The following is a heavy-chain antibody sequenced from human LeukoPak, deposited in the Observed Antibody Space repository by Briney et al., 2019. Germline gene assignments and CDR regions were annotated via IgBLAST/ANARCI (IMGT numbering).Heavy chain of an antibody. V-gene: IGHV3-21*01. D-gene: IGHD6-13*01. CDR1: GFTFSSYN. Sequence: GGSLRLSCAASGFTFSSYNVNWVRQAPGKGLEWVSSISVSSTYTFYADSVKGRFTISRDNAKNSLYLQMNSLRAEDTAVYYCARDHVAAAGTDYFYYYGMDVWGQGTTVTVSS. CDR3: ARDHVAAAGTDYFYYYGMDV. CDR2: ISVSSTYT. J-gene: IGHJ6*02.